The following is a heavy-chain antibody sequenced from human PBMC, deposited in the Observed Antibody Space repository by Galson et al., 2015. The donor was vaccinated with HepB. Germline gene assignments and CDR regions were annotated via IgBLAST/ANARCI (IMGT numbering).Heavy chain of an antibody. D-gene: IGHD3-22*01. CDR2: ISGSGDST. CDR3: AKVYSSGFYEHLDS. Sequence: SLRLSCAASGFTFSSHAMAWVRQAPGKGLEWVSTISGSGDSTNFADSVKGRFTISRDNSKNTLYVQMSSLRAEDTALYYCAKVYSSGFYEHLDSWGQGTLVTVSS. V-gene: IGHV3-23*01. CDR1: GFTFSSHA. J-gene: IGHJ4*02.